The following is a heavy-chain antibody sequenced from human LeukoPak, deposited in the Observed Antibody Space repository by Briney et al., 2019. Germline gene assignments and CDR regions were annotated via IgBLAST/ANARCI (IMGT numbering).Heavy chain of an antibody. CDR3: AREEGYSGSLGLSYYFDY. J-gene: IGHJ4*02. D-gene: IGHD1-26*01. CDR1: GFTFSSYA. V-gene: IGHV3-30*04. CDR2: ISYDGSNK. Sequence: GSLRLSCAASGFTFSSYAMHWVRQAPGKGLEWVAVISYDGSNKYYADSVKGRFTISRDNSKNTLYLQMNSLRAEDTAVYYCAREEGYSGSLGLSYYFDYWGQGTLVTVSS.